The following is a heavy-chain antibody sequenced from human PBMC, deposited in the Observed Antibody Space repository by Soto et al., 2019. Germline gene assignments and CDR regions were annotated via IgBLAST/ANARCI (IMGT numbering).Heavy chain of an antibody. J-gene: IGHJ5*01. CDR3: STRAYDANGYYRFDP. CDR2: INHSGRV. V-gene: IGHV4-34*01. D-gene: IGHD3-22*01. Sequence: WTWIRQSPGKGLEWIGDINHSGRVNYSPSLKSRVTISLDTSKNQFSLTLSAVTAADTAMYYCSTRAYDANGYYRFDPWGQGTLVTVSS.